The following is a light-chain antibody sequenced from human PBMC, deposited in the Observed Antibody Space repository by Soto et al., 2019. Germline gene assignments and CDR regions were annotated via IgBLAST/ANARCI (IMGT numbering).Light chain of an antibody. CDR2: GAS. Sequence: EIVLTQSPGTLSLSPGERATLSCRASESASSNYLAWYQQKPGQAPRLLIYGASSRATGIPDRFSGSGSGTDFTLTISRLEPEDLAVYYCQQYGSSPWTSGQGTKVEIK. J-gene: IGKJ1*01. CDR3: QQYGSSPWT. CDR1: ESASSNY. V-gene: IGKV3-20*01.